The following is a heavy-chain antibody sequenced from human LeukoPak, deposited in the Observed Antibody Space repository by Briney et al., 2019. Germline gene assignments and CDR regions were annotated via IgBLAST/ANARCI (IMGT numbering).Heavy chain of an antibody. D-gene: IGHD5-12*01. CDR3: ARRGYFDY. CDR2: ISTSSSTI. J-gene: IGHJ4*02. V-gene: IGHV3-48*02. Sequence: GGSLRLSCAASGFTFSSYSMSWVRQAPGKGLEWISYISTSSSTIYYADSVKGRFTISRDTGKNSLYLQMNSLRDEDTAVYYCARRGYFDYWGQGTLVTVSS. CDR1: GFTFSSYS.